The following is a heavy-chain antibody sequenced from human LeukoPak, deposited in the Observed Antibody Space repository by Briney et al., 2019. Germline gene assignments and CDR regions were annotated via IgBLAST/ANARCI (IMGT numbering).Heavy chain of an antibody. J-gene: IGHJ4*02. CDR1: GFTFSSYG. CDR3: ANQCGSGCSGDH. V-gene: IGHV3-30*02. D-gene: IGHD2-21*02. Sequence: GGSLRLSCAASGFTFSSYGMHWVRQAPGKGLEWVTFIRYDGSNKYFADSVKGRFTISRDNSKNTLFLQMNSLRAEDSAVYYCANQCGSGCSGDHWGQGTLVTVSS. CDR2: IRYDGSNK.